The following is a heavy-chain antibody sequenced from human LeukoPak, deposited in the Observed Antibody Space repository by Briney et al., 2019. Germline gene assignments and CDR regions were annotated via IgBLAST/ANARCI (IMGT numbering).Heavy chain of an antibody. V-gene: IGHV3-7*01. Sequence: PGGSLRLSCAASGFTFSSYWMSWVRQAPGKGLEWVANIKQDGSEKYYVDSVKGRFTISRDNAKNSLYLQMNSLRAEDTAVYYCARSIAVAESAFDIWGQGTMVTVSS. CDR2: IKQDGSEK. J-gene: IGHJ3*02. CDR3: ARSIAVAESAFDI. D-gene: IGHD6-19*01. CDR1: GFTFSSYW.